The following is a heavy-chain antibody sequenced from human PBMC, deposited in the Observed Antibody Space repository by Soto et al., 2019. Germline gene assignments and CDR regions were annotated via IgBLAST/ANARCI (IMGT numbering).Heavy chain of an antibody. CDR2: ISAYNGNT. D-gene: IGHD2-2*01. J-gene: IGHJ4*02. CDR3: AILLGDCSSTSCLDY. CDR1: GYTFTSYG. Sequence: ASVKGSCKASGYTFTSYGISWVRQAPGQGLEWMGWISAYNGNTNYAQKLQGRVTMTTDTSTSTAYMELRSLRSDDTSVYYCAILLGDCSSTSCLDYWGQGTVVTVSS. V-gene: IGHV1-18*01.